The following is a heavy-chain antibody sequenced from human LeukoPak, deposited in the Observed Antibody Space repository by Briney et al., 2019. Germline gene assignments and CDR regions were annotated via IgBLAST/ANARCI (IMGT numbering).Heavy chain of an antibody. Sequence: PGGSLRLSCEASGFSFPYGMSWVRQAPGKGLDWVSGITNSGENTYYADSVKGRFTISRDNSKNTLYLQMNSLRDEDTALYYCAIHGGGTIRIEAFDVWGQGTMVTISS. CDR3: AIHGGGTIRIEAFDV. CDR2: ITNSGENT. V-gene: IGHV3-23*01. J-gene: IGHJ3*01. D-gene: IGHD3-3*01. CDR1: GFSFPYG.